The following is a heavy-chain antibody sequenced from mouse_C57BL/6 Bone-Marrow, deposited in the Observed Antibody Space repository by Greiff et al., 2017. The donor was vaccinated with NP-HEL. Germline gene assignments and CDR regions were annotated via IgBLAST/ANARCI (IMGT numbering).Heavy chain of an antibody. V-gene: IGHV1-22*01. Sequence: VQLQQSGPELVKPGASVKMSCKASGYTFTDYNMHWVKQSHGKSLEWIGYINPNNGGTSYNQKFKGKATLTVNKSSSTAYMELRSLTSEYSAVYYCARTGTLGYWYFDVWGTGTTVTVSS. D-gene: IGHD4-1*01. CDR1: GYTFTDYN. CDR3: ARTGTLGYWYFDV. CDR2: INPNNGGT. J-gene: IGHJ1*03.